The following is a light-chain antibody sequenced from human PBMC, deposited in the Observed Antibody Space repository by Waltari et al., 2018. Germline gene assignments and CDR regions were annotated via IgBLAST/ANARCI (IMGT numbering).Light chain of an antibody. CDR3: MQGAHWPRT. Sequence: DVVMTQSPLSLPVTVGQVASISCRSSQSLLFSDGKIYLNWFHQRPGQSPRRLIYKVSNRESGVPDRFSGSGSVTDFTLKITRVEADDVGVYFCMQGAHWPRTFGQGTRVEI. CDR1: QSLLFSDGKIY. V-gene: IGKV2-30*01. CDR2: KVS. J-gene: IGKJ1*01.